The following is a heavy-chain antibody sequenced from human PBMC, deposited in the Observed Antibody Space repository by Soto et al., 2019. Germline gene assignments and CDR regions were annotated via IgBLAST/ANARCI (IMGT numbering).Heavy chain of an antibody. CDR3: ARGFDGDSVVAFGI. D-gene: IGHD4-17*01. CDR2: ISAYNGDT. CDR1: GYTFTDYN. Sequence: QVQLVQSGVEVKKPGTSVKVSCRASGYTFTDYNITWVRQAPGQGLEWMGWISAYNGDTNYAQQFQGRVTVTTDTSTTTAYMELRSLRSDDTAVYYCARGFDGDSVVAFGIWGQGTMVTVSS. J-gene: IGHJ3*02. V-gene: IGHV1-18*01.